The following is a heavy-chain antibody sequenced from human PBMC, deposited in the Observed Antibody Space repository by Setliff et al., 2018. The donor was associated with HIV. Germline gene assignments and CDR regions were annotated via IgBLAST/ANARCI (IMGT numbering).Heavy chain of an antibody. J-gene: IGHJ5*02. CDR3: ARSPIAAAGTFRFNP. D-gene: IGHD6-13*01. CDR1: GHTFTGYY. Sequence: ASVKVSCKASGHTFTGYYMHWVRQAPGQGLEWMGRINPNSGGTDYAQKFQGRVTMTRDTSISTAYMELRRLRSDDTAVYYCARSPIAAAGTFRFNPWGQGTLVTVSS. V-gene: IGHV1-2*06. CDR2: INPNSGGT.